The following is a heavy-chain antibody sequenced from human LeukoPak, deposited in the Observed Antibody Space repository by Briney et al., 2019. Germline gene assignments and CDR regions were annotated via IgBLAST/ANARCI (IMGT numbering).Heavy chain of an antibody. V-gene: IGHV1-69*13. J-gene: IGHJ4*02. CDR3: ARRGYSYGHIDS. Sequence: SVKVSCKASGGTFGTYSINWVRQAPGQGLGWMGGITPMFGTATSAQKFQGRVTITADESTTTVYMELSGLRSEDTAVYYCARRGYSYGHIDSWGQGTLVTVSS. D-gene: IGHD5-18*01. CDR2: ITPMFGTA. CDR1: GGTFGTYS.